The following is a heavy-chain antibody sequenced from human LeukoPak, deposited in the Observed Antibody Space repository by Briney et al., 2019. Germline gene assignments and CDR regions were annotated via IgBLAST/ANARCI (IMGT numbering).Heavy chain of an antibody. Sequence: GGSLRLSCAASGFTFSSYGMHWVRQAPGKGPEWVAFIRYDGSNKYYADSVKGRFTISRDNSKNTLYLQMNSLRAEDTAVYYCAKDKKGLSSGWYPIDYWGQGTLVTVSS. CDR2: IRYDGSNK. CDR1: GFTFSSYG. CDR3: AKDKKGLSSGWYPIDY. V-gene: IGHV3-30*02. J-gene: IGHJ4*02. D-gene: IGHD6-19*01.